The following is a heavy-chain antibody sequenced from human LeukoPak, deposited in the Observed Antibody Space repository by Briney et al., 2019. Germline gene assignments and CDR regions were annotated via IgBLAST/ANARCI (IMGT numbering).Heavy chain of an antibody. CDR1: GGSFSGYY. V-gene: IGHV4-34*01. Sequence: SETLSLTCAVYGGSFSGYYWSWIRQPPGKGLEWIGEINHSGSTNYNPSLKSRVTISVDTSKNQFSLKLSSVTAADTAVYYCARRRFLEWLPTPFDYWGQGTLVTVSS. CDR2: INHSGST. CDR3: ARRRFLEWLPTPFDY. D-gene: IGHD3-3*01. J-gene: IGHJ4*02.